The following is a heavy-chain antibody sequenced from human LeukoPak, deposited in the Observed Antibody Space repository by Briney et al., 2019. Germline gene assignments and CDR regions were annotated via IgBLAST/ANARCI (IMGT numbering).Heavy chain of an antibody. CDR1: GGSFTSNY. J-gene: IGHJ4*02. CDR3: ARTNPSFDY. CDR2: IYHSGIT. Sequence: SETLSLTCTVSGGSFTSNYCSWIRQPPGKGLEWIGYIYHSGITNYSPSFMSRVTISVDTSKNLFSLKVTSVTAADTAMYYCARTNPSFDYWGQGTLVTVSS. V-gene: IGHV4-59*08.